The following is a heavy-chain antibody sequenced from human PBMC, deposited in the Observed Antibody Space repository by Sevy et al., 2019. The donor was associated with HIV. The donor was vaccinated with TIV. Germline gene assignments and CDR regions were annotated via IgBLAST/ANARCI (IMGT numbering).Heavy chain of an antibody. CDR3: AKGGGGHYDPDEIGYYFYYYNMDV. V-gene: IGHV3-23*01. D-gene: IGHD3-22*01. J-gene: IGHJ6*03. CDR2: ISGSGTRT. Sequence: GGSLRLSCAVSGFSFDSYGMTWVRQAPGKGLEWVSGISGSGTRTYYADSVKGRFSISRDNSKNRLYLQMNSLRREDTGIDYCAKGGGGHYDPDEIGYYFYYYNMDVWGKGTTVTVSS. CDR1: GFSFDSYG.